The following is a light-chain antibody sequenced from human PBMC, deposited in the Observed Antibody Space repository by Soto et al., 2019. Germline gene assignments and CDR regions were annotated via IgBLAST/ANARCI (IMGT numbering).Light chain of an antibody. CDR3: QQYATSPHT. V-gene: IGKV3-20*01. J-gene: IGKJ2*01. CDR1: QSVSSSQ. Sequence: EIVLTQSPGTLSLSPGESATLSCRASQSVSSSQVAWYQLKPGQAPRLLIYGASSRAAGIPHRFSGVGSETDFTLTISRLQPEDFAVYYCQQYATSPHTFGQGTKLEIK. CDR2: GAS.